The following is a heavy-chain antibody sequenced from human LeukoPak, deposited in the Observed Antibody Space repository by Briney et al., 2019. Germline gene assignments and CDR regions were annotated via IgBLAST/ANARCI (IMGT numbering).Heavy chain of an antibody. Sequence: GGSLRLSCAASGFTFSDLYMDWVRQAPGKGLEWVGRTRNKANSYTTEYAASVKGRFTISRDDSKNSLYLQMNSLRAEDTAVYYCARVRGQWLAPFDYWGQGTLVTVSS. CDR3: ARVRGQWLAPFDY. CDR2: TRNKANSYTT. D-gene: IGHD6-19*01. J-gene: IGHJ4*02. V-gene: IGHV3-72*01. CDR1: GFTFSDLY.